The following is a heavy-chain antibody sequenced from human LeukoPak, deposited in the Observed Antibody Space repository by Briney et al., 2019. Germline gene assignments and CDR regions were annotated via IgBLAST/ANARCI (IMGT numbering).Heavy chain of an antibody. CDR2: INHSGST. Sequence: SETLSLTCAVYGGSFSGYYWSWIRQPPGKGLEWIGEINHSGSTNYNPSLKSRVTISVDTSKNQFSLKLSSVTAADTAVYYCARLAVQLWALYYYYYMDVWGKGTTVTISS. V-gene: IGHV4-34*01. J-gene: IGHJ6*03. CDR3: ARLAVQLWALYYYYYMDV. D-gene: IGHD5-18*01. CDR1: GGSFSGYY.